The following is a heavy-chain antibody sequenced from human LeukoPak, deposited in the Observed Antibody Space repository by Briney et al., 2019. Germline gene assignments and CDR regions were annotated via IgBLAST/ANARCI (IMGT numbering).Heavy chain of an antibody. D-gene: IGHD2-2*01. CDR3: ARLDRSEYQLPTYYYYGMDV. J-gene: IGHJ6*02. Sequence: PSETLSLTCTVSGVSISSSSYYWGWIRQPPGKGLEWIGSIYYSGSTYYNPSLKSRVTISVDTSKNQFSLKLSSVTAADTAVYYCARLDRSEYQLPTYYYYGMDVWGQGTTVTVSS. CDR1: GVSISSSSYY. V-gene: IGHV4-39*07. CDR2: IYYSGST.